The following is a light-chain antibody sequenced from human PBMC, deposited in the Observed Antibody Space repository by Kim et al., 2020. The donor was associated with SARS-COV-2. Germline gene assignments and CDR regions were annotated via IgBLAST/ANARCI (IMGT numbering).Light chain of an antibody. Sequence: ASVKLPCTLCSGHGDSAIAWHQQQPEKGPRYLMKVNNDGSPNEGDGLPVRFSGSSSGAERYLSISSLLSEDEADYYCQTWGTGKWVFGRGTQLTVL. V-gene: IGLV4-69*01. CDR1: SGHGDSA. CDR2: VNNDGSP. CDR3: QTWGTGKWV. J-gene: IGLJ3*02.